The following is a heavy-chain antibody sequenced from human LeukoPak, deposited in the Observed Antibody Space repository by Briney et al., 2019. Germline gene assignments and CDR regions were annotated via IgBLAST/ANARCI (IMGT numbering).Heavy chain of an antibody. J-gene: IGHJ3*02. CDR2: IYYGGST. V-gene: IGHV4-31*03. CDR3: ARDPMTTVTTNAFDI. Sequence: SQTLSLTCTVSGGSISSGGYYWSWIRQHPGKGLEWIGYIYYGGSTYYNPPLKSRVTISVDTSKNQFSLKLSSVTAADTAVYYCARDPMTTVTTNAFDIWGQGTMVTVSS. CDR1: GGSISSGGYY. D-gene: IGHD4-17*01.